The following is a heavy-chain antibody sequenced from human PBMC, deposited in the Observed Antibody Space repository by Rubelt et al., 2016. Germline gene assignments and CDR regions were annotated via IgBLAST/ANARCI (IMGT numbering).Heavy chain of an antibody. J-gene: IGHJ4*02. CDR2: IYHSVST. D-gene: IGHD1-26*01. CDR1: GGSISSSNW. V-gene: IGHV4-4*02. Sequence: QVQLQESGPGLVKPSGTLSLTCAVSGGSISSSNWWSWVRQPPGKGLEWIGEIYHSVSTNYNPSLKSRVTISVDRAKNQFSLKLSVVTAADTAVYYCARVRAVSGSFLDYWGQGTLVTVSS. CDR3: ARVRAVSGSFLDY.